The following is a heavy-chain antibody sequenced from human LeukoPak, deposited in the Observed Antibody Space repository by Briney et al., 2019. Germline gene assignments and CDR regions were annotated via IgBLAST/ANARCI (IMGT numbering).Heavy chain of an antibody. CDR2: IKEDGSEK. J-gene: IGHJ4*02. V-gene: IGHV3-7*05. CDR3: VAAGGY. D-gene: IGHD6-13*01. Sequence: GGSLRLSCAASGFTFSTYWMNWVRQAPGKGLEWVANIKEDGSEKNYVDSVKGRFTISRDNAKNSLCLQMNSLRAEDMAVYYCVAAGGYWGQGALVTVSS. CDR1: GFTFSTYW.